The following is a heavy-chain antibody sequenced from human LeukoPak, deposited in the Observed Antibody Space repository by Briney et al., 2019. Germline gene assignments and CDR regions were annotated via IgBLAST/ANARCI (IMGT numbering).Heavy chain of an antibody. CDR3: ARTSSSWSAEYFQH. CDR1: GYSFTTYW. CDR2: IFPGDSDT. J-gene: IGHJ1*01. Sequence: GESLKISCKGSGYSFTTYWIGWVRQMPGKGLEWIGIIFPGDSDTTYSPSLQGQVTISADKSISTAYLQWSSLKASDTAMYYCARTSSSWSAEYFQHWGQGTLVTVSS. D-gene: IGHD6-13*01. V-gene: IGHV5-51*01.